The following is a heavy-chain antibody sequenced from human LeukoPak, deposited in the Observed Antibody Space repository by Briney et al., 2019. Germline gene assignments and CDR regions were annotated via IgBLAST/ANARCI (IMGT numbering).Heavy chain of an antibody. CDR2: IYYSGST. J-gene: IGHJ4*02. Sequence: SETLSLTCTVSGGSISSYYWSWIRQPPGKGGEWFGGIYYSGSTYYNPSLKSRVTISVDTSKNQFSLKLSPVTAADTAVYYWARMGNGSGSYYYGWFDYWGQGTLVTVSS. D-gene: IGHD3-10*01. CDR3: ARMGNGSGSYYYGWFDY. CDR1: GGSISSYY. V-gene: IGHV4-59*12.